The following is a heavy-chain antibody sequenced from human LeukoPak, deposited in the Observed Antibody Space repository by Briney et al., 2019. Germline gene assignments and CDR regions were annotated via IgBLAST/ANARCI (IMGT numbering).Heavy chain of an antibody. V-gene: IGHV3-23*01. J-gene: IGHJ4*02. D-gene: IGHD3-10*01. Sequence: GGSLRLSCAASGFTFSAYAMSWVRQAPGKGLEWVSVITGSGDDTYYADSVKGRFTISRDSSRNTLYRQMNSLRAEDTAVYYCAKYTPANYYGSGSIFDYWGQGALVTVSS. CDR2: ITGSGDDT. CDR1: GFTFSAYA. CDR3: AKYTPANYYGSGSIFDY.